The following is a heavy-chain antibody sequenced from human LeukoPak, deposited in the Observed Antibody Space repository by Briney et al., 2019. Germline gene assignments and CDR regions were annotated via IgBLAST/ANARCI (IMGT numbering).Heavy chain of an antibody. CDR1: GFTFDDYA. J-gene: IGHJ4*02. CDR2: ISWNSGSI. V-gene: IGHV3-9*01. D-gene: IGHD2-15*01. CDR3: AKVGGGLDLGDIVVVVAAPYYFDY. Sequence: GGSLRLSCAASGFTFDDYAMHWVRQAPGKGLEWVSGISWNSGSIGYADSVKGRFTISRDNAKNFLYLQMNSLRAEDTAVYYCAKVGGGLDLGDIVVVVAAPYYFDYWGQGTLVTVSS.